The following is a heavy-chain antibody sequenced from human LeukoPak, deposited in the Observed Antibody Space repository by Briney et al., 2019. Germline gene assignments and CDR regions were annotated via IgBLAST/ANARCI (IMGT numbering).Heavy chain of an antibody. CDR3: ARDDSSGYSNDAFDI. CDR2: IIPILGIA. Sequence: GASVKVSCKASGGTFSSYAISWVRQAPGQGLEWMGRIIPILGIANYAQKFQGRVTITADKSTSTAYMELSSLRSEDTAVYYCARDDSSGYSNDAFDIWGQGTMVTVSS. D-gene: IGHD3-22*01. CDR1: GGTFSSYA. V-gene: IGHV1-69*04. J-gene: IGHJ3*02.